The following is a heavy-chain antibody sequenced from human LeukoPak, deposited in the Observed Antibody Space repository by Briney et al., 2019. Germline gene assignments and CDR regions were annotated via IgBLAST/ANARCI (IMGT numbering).Heavy chain of an antibody. V-gene: IGHV3-15*01. D-gene: IGHD5-12*01. J-gene: IGHJ4*02. Sequence: PGGSLRLSCAASGFTFFNAWMSWVRQAPGKGLEWVGRIKSKNDGETTEYAAPVKGRFTISRDDSKDTLYLYMNSLKTDDTAVYYCAADLPPPRGYDYPVDDWGQGTLVTVSS. CDR1: GFTFFNAW. CDR2: IKSKNDGETT. CDR3: AADLPPPRGYDYPVDD.